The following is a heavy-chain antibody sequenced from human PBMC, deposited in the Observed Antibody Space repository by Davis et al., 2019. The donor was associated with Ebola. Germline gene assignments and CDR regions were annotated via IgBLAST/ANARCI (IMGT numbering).Heavy chain of an antibody. D-gene: IGHD5/OR15-5a*01. CDR2: IKKDGSEK. V-gene: IGHV3-7*03. CDR1: GFTFSSYW. CDR3: ARSHVWYFDY. J-gene: IGHJ4*02. Sequence: GESLKISCAASGFTFSSYWMSWVRQAPGKGLEWVANIKKDGSEKYYVDSVKGRFTISRDNAKNSLYLQMNSLRSDDTAVYYCARSHVWYFDYWGQGTLVTVSS.